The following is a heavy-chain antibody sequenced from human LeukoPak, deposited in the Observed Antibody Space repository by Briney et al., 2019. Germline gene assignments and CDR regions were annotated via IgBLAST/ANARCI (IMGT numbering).Heavy chain of an antibody. CDR3: ASARGSNDGSLGD. Sequence: PGGSLRLSCAASGFTLSSNYISWVRQAPGKGLEWVSVIYSGGSTFYAESVIGRFSISRDNSKNTLYLQMNGLRAEDTAVYYCASARGSNDGSLGDWGQATLVTVS. CDR1: GFTLSSNY. V-gene: IGHV3-53*01. J-gene: IGHJ4*02. D-gene: IGHD5-18*01. CDR2: IYSGGST.